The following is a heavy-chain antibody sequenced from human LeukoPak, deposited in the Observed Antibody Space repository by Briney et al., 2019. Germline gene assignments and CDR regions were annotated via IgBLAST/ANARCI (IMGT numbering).Heavy chain of an antibody. CDR2: IYYSGST. CDR3: ARAQGYSYDFDY. Sequence: SETLSLTCTVSGGSISSYYWRWIRQPPGKGLEWIGYIYYSGSTNYNPSLKSRVTISVDTSKNQFSLKLSSVTAADAAVYYCARAQGYSYDFDYWGQGTLVTVSS. V-gene: IGHV4-59*01. J-gene: IGHJ4*02. D-gene: IGHD5-18*01. CDR1: GGSISSYY.